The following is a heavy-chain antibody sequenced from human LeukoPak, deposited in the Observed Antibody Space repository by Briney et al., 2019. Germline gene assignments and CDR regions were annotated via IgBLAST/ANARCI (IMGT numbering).Heavy chain of an antibody. CDR3: AKNMAAAALDY. J-gene: IGHJ4*02. V-gene: IGHV4-39*01. D-gene: IGHD6-25*01. Sequence: SETLSLTCTVSGGSISSSSYYWGWIRQPPGKGLEWIVSIYYSGSTYYNPSLKSRVTISVDTSKNQFSLKLSSVTAADTAVYYCAKNMAAAALDYWGKGTLFTVSS. CDR2: IYYSGST. CDR1: GGSISSSSYY.